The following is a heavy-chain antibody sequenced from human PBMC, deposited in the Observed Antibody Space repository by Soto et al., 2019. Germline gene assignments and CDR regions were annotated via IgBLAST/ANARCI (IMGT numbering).Heavy chain of an antibody. V-gene: IGHV2-5*02. D-gene: IGHD3-16*02. CDR1: GFSLSTSGVG. J-gene: IGHJ4*02. Sequence: QITLKESGPTLVKPTQTLTLTCTFSGFSLSTSGVGVGWIRQPPGKALEWLALIYWDDDKRYSPSLTSRLTITKDSTKNQVVLTMTNMDPVDTATYYCAHTDYDYVWGSYRPTYYFDYWGQGTLVTVSS. CDR2: IYWDDDK. CDR3: AHTDYDYVWGSYRPTYYFDY.